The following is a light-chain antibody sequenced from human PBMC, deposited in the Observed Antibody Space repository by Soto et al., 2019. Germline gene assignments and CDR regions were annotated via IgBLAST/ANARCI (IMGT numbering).Light chain of an antibody. CDR1: QSVSSSY. Sequence: EIVLTQSPGTLYLSPGERATFSCTASQSVSSSYIAWYQQKRGQAPRRLIYGASIRATGIPDRFSGSGSGTDFTLTISRLEPEDSALYYCQQYHTSPLTFGQGTKVEIK. CDR3: QQYHTSPLT. CDR2: GAS. J-gene: IGKJ1*01. V-gene: IGKV3-20*01.